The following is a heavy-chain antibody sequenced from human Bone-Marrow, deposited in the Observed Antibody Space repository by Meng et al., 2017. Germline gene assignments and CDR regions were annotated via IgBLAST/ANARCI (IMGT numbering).Heavy chain of an antibody. CDR1: GGSFSGYY. Sequence: SETLSLTCAVYGGSFSGYYWSWIRQPPGKGLEWIGDIDYSGSTNYNPSLKSRVTISVDTSKNQFSLKLSSVTAADTAVYYCAKLSGSYAAFDIWGQGTMVTVSS. D-gene: IGHD1-26*01. CDR2: IDYSGST. J-gene: IGHJ3*02. V-gene: IGHV4-59*01. CDR3: AKLSGSYAAFDI.